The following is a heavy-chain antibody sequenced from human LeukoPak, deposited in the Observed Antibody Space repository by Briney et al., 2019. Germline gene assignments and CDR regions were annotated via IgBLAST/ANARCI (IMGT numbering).Heavy chain of an antibody. J-gene: IGHJ3*02. CDR2: INPSGGST. D-gene: IGHD3-16*02. Sequence: ASVKVSCKASGGTFSSYTISWVRQAPGQGLEWMAIINPSGGSTTYAQKFQGRVTMTRDRSTSTVYMELSSLISEDTAVYYCAREGGVMVARGAFDIWGQGRMVTVSS. V-gene: IGHV1-46*01. CDR3: AREGGVMVARGAFDI. CDR1: GGTFSSYT.